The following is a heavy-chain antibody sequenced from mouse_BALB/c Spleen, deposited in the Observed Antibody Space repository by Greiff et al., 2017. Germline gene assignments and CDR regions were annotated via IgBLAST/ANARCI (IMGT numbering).Heavy chain of an antibody. D-gene: IGHD3-3*01. J-gene: IGHJ2*01. V-gene: IGHV14-3*02. CDR3: ARRGTAIFDY. CDR2: IDPANGNT. CDR1: GFNIKDTY. Sequence: EVQVVESGAELVKPGASVKLSCTASGFNIKDTYMHWVKQRPEQGLEWIGRIDPANGNTKYDPKFQGKATITADTSSNTAYLQLSSLTSEDTAVYYCARRGTAIFDYWGQGTTLTVSS.